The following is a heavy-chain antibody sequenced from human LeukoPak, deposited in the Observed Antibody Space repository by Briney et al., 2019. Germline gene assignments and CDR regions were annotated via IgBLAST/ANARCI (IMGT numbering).Heavy chain of an antibody. V-gene: IGHV1-2*02. CDR1: GYTFTGYY. D-gene: IGHD3-22*01. CDR3: ARYYYYDSSGYYFDY. J-gene: IGHJ4*02. CDR2: INPNSGGT. Sequence: ASVKVSCKASGYTFTGYYMHWVRQAPGQGLEWMGWINPNSGGTNYAQKFQGRVTMTRDTSISTAYMELSRLRSDDTAAYYCARYYYYDSSGYYFDYWGQGTLVTVSS.